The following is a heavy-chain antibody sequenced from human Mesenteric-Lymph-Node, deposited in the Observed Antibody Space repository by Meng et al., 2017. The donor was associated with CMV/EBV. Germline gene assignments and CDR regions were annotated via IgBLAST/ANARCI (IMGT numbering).Heavy chain of an antibody. CDR3: ARLRRYSSSWYPTGDYFDY. D-gene: IGHD6-13*01. Sequence: GSLRLSCTVSGGSISSYYWSWIRQPPGKGLEWIGYIYYSGSTNYNPSLKSRVTISVDTSKNQFSLKLSSVTAADTAVYYCARLRRYSSSWYPTGDYFDYWGQGTLVTVSS. J-gene: IGHJ4*02. CDR1: GGSISSYY. CDR2: IYYSGST. V-gene: IGHV4-59*08.